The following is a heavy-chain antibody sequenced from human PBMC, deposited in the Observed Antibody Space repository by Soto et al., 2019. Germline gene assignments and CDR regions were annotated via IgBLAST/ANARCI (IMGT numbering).Heavy chain of an antibody. D-gene: IGHD2-2*01. CDR2: MSSDGNNK. V-gene: IGHV3-30*18. CDR3: AKDGFSPTSFSTLYYYNDRAV. Sequence: PGGSLRLSCAASGFTFSTYDMHWVRQTPGKGLEWVALMSSDGNNKYYANSVKGRFTISRHNSKNTLDLQMNSMRVEDTAVYYCAKDGFSPTSFSTLYYYNDRAVWGKGTTVTVPS. J-gene: IGHJ6*04. CDR1: GFTFSTYD.